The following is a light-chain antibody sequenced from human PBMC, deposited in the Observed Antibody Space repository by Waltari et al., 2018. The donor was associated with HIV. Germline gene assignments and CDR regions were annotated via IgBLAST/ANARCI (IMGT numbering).Light chain of an antibody. CDR1: QSLVYSAGNTY. Sequence: DVVMTQSPLSLPVTLGQPAYISCRSKQSLVYSAGNTYLNCFQQRPGQSPRRLLYKVSNRDAGVPDRFTGSGSGTDFTLKISRVEAEDVGFYYCMQGSHWPGTFGQGTKVEIK. CDR3: MQGSHWPGT. J-gene: IGKJ1*01. V-gene: IGKV2-30*01. CDR2: KVS.